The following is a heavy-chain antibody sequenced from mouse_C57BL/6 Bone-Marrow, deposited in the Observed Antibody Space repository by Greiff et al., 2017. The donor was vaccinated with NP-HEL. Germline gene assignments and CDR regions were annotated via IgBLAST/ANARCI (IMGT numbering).Heavy chain of an antibody. CDR1: GYTFTTYP. Sequence: VKLQESGAELVKPGASVKMSCKASGYTFTTYPIEWMKQNHGKSLEWIGNFHPYNDDTKYNEKFKGKATLTVEKSSSTVYLELSRLTSDDSAVYYCARRRAHYDYGFAYWGQGTLVTVSA. CDR3: ARRRAHYDYGFAY. V-gene: IGHV1-47*01. CDR2: FHPYNDDT. D-gene: IGHD2-4*01. J-gene: IGHJ3*01.